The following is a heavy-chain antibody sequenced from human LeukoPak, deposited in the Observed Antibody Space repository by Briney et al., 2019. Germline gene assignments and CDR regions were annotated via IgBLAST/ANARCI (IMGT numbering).Heavy chain of an antibody. CDR1: GFTFSSYA. D-gene: IGHD6-13*01. V-gene: IGHV3-30-3*02. Sequence: GGSLRLSCAASGFTFSSYAMHWVRQAPGKGLEWVAVISYDGSNKYYADSVKGRFTISRDNSKNTLYLQMNSLRAEDTAVYYCAKHSSWYNFDHWGQGTLVTVFS. J-gene: IGHJ4*02. CDR3: AKHSSWYNFDH. CDR2: ISYDGSNK.